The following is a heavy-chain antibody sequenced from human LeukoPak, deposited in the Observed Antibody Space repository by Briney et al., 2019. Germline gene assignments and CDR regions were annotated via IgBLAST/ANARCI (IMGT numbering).Heavy chain of an antibody. D-gene: IGHD2-2*01. CDR2: ISSTGGST. J-gene: IGHJ5*02. Sequence: PGGSLLLSCSASGFTFSNYAMHWVRPAPGEGLEFVSGISSTGGSTNYPDSVKDRFSISRDNSKNTLYLQMTSLRADDTAVYYCVKDQHCSTISCATRTGFDPWGQGTSVTVSS. CDR3: VKDQHCSTISCATRTGFDP. CDR1: GFTFSNYA. V-gene: IGHV3-64D*06.